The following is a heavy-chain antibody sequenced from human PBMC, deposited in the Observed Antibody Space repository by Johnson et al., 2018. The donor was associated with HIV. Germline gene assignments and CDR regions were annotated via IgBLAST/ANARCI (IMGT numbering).Heavy chain of an antibody. CDR2: ISYDGSNK. CDR1: GFTFSSYD. CDR3: AKPPAMGADAFDI. J-gene: IGHJ3*02. V-gene: IGHV3-30*18. D-gene: IGHD3-16*01. Sequence: VQLVESGGGVVQPGRSLRLSCVGSGFTFSSYDMHWVRQAPGKGMDWVALISYDGSNKYYADSVKGRFNISRDNSKNALYLQMSSLRPEDTAVYYCAKPPAMGADAFDIWGQGAVVTVSS.